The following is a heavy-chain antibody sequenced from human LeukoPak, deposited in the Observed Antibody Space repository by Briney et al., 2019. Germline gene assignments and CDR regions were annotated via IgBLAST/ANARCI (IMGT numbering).Heavy chain of an antibody. V-gene: IGHV3-30*18. CDR1: GFTFRDSD. Sequence: GGSLRLSCAASGFTFRDSDMHWVPKAPGKGLEWVTIISFDRSRRLYADSVRGRFTVSRDNSKNTLYLQMDSLSADDTGVYYCAKEGTDYGDYPYFFDYRGQGTLVTVSS. J-gene: IGHJ4*02. CDR2: ISFDRSRR. D-gene: IGHD4-17*01. CDR3: AKEGTDYGDYPYFFDY.